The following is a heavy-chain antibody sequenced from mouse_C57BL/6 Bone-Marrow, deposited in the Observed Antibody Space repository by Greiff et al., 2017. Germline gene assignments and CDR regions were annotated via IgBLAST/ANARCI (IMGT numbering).Heavy chain of an antibody. J-gene: IGHJ2*01. V-gene: IGHV5-6*02. CDR3: ARHGRIYYGYDEGDY. D-gene: IGHD2-2*01. Sequence: DVKLQESGGDLVKPGGSLKLSCAASGFTFSSYGMSWVRQTPDKRLEWVATISSGGSYTYYPDSVKGRFTISRDNAKNTLYLQMSSLKSEDTAMYYCARHGRIYYGYDEGDYWGQGTTLTVSS. CDR2: ISSGGSYT. CDR1: GFTFSSYG.